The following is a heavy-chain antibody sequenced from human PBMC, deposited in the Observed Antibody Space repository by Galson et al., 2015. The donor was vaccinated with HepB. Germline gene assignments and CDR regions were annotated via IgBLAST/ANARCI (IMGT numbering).Heavy chain of an antibody. Sequence: SLRLSCAASGFTFSSHWMSWVRQAPGRGLEWVANIKQDGSEKYYVGSVRGRFTISRDNAKNSLYLQMNSLRAEDTAVYYCAREYDYGMDVWGQGTTVTVSS. V-gene: IGHV3-7*01. CDR3: AREYDYGMDV. J-gene: IGHJ6*02. CDR2: IKQDGSEK. CDR1: GFTFSSHW.